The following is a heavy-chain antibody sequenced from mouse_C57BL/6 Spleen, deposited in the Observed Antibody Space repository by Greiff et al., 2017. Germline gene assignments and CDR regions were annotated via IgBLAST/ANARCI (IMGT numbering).Heavy chain of an antibody. Sequence: EVQRVESGPALVKPSQTVSLTCTVTGFSITNGNHWWNWIRQVSGSKLEWIGYISSSGSTDSNPSLKSRISITSDTSKNPLFLQLNSVTTEDIATYYCARASTYWYFEGWGTGTTVTVAS. CDR3: ARASTYWYFEG. D-gene: IGHD2-10*02. V-gene: IGHV3-4*01. CDR1: GFSITNGNHW. J-gene: IGHJ1*03. CDR2: ISSSGST.